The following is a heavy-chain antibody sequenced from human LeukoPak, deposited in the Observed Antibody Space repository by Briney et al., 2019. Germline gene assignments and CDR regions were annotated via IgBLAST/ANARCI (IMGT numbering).Heavy chain of an antibody. CDR3: ARDPQVTAIHDAFDI. V-gene: IGHV3-66*01. Sequence: GSLRLSCAASGFTVRSNYMSWVRQAPGKGLEWVSVIYSGGSTYYADSVKGRFTISRDISKNTLYLQMNSLRAEDTAVYYCARDPQVTAIHDAFDISGQGTMVTVSS. CDR1: GFTVRSNY. J-gene: IGHJ3*02. CDR2: IYSGGST. D-gene: IGHD2-21*02.